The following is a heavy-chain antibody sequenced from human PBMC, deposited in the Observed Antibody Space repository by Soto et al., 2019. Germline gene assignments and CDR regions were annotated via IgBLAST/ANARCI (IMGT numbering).Heavy chain of an antibody. CDR2: IFYTGKA. CDR3: ARDGKSNANYIDP. D-gene: IGHD1-7*01. Sequence: SETLSLTCSVSGDSLHIGSYSWTWIRQHPGKGLEWMGDIFYTGKAYYNPSLESRLSMSVDRSKNQFSLRLSSVTAADTAVYYWARDGKSNANYIDPWGQGTLVTVSS. J-gene: IGHJ5*02. CDR1: GDSLHIGSYS. V-gene: IGHV4-31*03.